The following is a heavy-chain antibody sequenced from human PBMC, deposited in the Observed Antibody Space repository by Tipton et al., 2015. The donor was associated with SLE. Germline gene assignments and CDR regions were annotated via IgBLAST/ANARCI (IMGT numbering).Heavy chain of an antibody. V-gene: IGHV3-23*03. CDR1: GFTFSSYA. D-gene: IGHD2-15*01. J-gene: IGHJ4*02. Sequence: SLRLSCAASGFTFSSYAMSWVRQAPGKGLEWVSVIYSGGSTYYADSVKGRFTISRDNSKNTLYLQMNSLRAEDTAVYFCAKDREGVVPDYFDYWGQGTPVTVSS. CDR3: AKDREGVVPDYFDY. CDR2: IYSGGST.